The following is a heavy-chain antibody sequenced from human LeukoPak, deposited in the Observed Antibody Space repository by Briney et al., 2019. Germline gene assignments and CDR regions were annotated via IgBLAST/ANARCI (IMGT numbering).Heavy chain of an antibody. CDR3: AKCGCTGCHLIDF. CDR2: ISGRTINT. V-gene: IGHV3-23*01. J-gene: IGHJ4*02. D-gene: IGHD6-19*01. CDR1: RFTFSTNA. Sequence: QPGGSLRLSCAASRFTFSTNAMSWVRQAPGKGLEWVSAISGRTINTYYADSVKGRFTISRDNSKNTLYLQMDSLRADDTAVYYCAKCGCTGCHLIDFWGQGTLVTVSS.